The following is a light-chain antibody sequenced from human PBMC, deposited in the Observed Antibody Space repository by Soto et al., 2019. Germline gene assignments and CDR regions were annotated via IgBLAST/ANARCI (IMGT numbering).Light chain of an antibody. V-gene: IGKV3-15*01. J-gene: IGKJ2*01. CDR2: GAS. CDR1: QSVGSR. Sequence: TVMTQSPATLSVSLGGRATLSCRASQSVGSRVDWYQQKPGQAPRLLISGASTRATDIPARFSGSGSGTEFILTISSPQSEDFAVYYCQQYNKWYTIGQGNKLEIK. CDR3: QQYNKWYT.